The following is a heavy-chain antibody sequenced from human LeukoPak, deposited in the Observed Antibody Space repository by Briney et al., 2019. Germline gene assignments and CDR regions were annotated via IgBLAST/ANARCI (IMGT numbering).Heavy chain of an antibody. CDR1: GFTFSSYW. CDR3: ARVGVATTVHYYYYMDV. J-gene: IGHJ6*03. CDR2: IKEDGSEK. Sequence: GGSLRLSCAASGFTFSSYWMSWVRQAPGKGLEWVANIKEDGSEKYYVDSVKGRFTISRDNAKNSLYLQMNSLRAEDTAVYYCARVGVATTVHYYYYMDVWGKGTTVTVSS. V-gene: IGHV3-7*01. D-gene: IGHD4-11*01.